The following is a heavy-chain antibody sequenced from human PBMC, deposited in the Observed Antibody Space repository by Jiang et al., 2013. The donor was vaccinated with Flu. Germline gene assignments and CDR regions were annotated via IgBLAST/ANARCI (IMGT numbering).Heavy chain of an antibody. CDR1: GGTFSSYA. CDR3: ARGGVVYAILGYFQH. Sequence: GAEVKKPGSSVKVSCKASGGTFSSYAISWVRQAPGQGLEWMGRIIPILGIANYAQKFQGRVTITADESTSTAYMELSSLRSEDTAVYYCARGGVVYAILGYFQHWGQGTLVTVSS. J-gene: IGHJ1*01. CDR2: IIPILGIA. D-gene: IGHD2-8*02. V-gene: IGHV1-69*04.